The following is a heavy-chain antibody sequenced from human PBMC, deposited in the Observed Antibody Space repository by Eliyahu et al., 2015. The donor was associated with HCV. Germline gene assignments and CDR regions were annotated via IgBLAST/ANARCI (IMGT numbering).Heavy chain of an antibody. CDR1: GFTFSSYG. Sequence: QVQLVESGGGVVQPGRSLRLSCSAXGFTFSSYGMHWVRQTPGKGLEWVAVISYDGSHKYYADAVKGRFTISRDNSKNTLYLQLNSLRSEDAAVYYCAKDLGGARLGVVMYFEHWGQGTLVTVSS. CDR2: ISYDGSHK. J-gene: IGHJ4*02. V-gene: IGHV3-30*18. CDR3: AKDLGGARLGVVMYFEH. D-gene: IGHD3-3*01.